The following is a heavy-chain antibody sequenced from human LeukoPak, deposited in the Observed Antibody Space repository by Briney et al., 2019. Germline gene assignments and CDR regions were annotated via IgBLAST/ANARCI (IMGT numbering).Heavy chain of an antibody. CDR2: IITIFGTA. J-gene: IGHJ4*02. Sequence: SVKVSCKASGGTFSSYAISWVRQAPGQGLEWMGRIITIFGTANYAQKFQGRVTITTDESTSTAYMELSSLRSEDTAVYYCARGGYYDSSGYSSFDYWGQGTLVTVSS. D-gene: IGHD3-22*01. V-gene: IGHV1-69*05. CDR1: GGTFSSYA. CDR3: ARGGYYDSSGYSSFDY.